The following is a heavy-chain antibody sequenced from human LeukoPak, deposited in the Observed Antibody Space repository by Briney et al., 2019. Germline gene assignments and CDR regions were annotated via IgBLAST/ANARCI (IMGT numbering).Heavy chain of an antibody. CDR1: GDSIRSSNW. CDR3: ARDADIVPRDWFDP. CDR2: IYYSGST. V-gene: IGHV4-4*02. D-gene: IGHD2-8*01. Sequence: SETLSLTCAVSGDSIRSSNWWSWVRQPPGKGLEWIGYIYYSGSTNYNPSLKSRVTMSVDTSKNQFSLKLSSVTAADTAVYYCARDADIVPRDWFDPWGQGTLVTVSS. J-gene: IGHJ5*02.